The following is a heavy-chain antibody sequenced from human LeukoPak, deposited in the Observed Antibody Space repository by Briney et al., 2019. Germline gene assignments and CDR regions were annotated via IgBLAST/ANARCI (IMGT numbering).Heavy chain of an antibody. CDR2: IHHSGTT. CDR1: GGSFSDSY. D-gene: IGHD1-14*01. V-gene: IGHV4-34*01. Sequence: SETLSLTCAVYGGSFSDSYWTWIRQRPGKGLEWIGEIHHSGTTNFNPSLQSRVSISVGTAKNQFFLRVASMTAADTALYYCARGRKVSGVRRINWARHENYSFYYIDVWGKGTSVSVSS. CDR3: ARGRKVSGVRRINWARHENYSFYYIDV. J-gene: IGHJ6*03.